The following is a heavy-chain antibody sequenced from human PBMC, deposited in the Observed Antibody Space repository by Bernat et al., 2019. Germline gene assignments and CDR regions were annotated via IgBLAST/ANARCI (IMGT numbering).Heavy chain of an antibody. D-gene: IGHD6-6*01. V-gene: IGHV4-30-4*01. CDR3: ARGPAPLYSSSHPDY. J-gene: IGHJ4*02. CDR2: IYYTGST. Sequence: QVQLQESGPGLVKPSQTLSLTCTVSGGSISSGDYYWSWIRQPPGKGLEWIGYIYYTGSTYYNPSLKSRVTISVDTSKNQFSLKLSSVTAADTAVYYCARGPAPLYSSSHPDYWGQGTLVTVSS. CDR1: GGSISSGDYY.